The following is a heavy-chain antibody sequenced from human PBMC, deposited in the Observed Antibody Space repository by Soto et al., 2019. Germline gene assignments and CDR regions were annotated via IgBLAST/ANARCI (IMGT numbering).Heavy chain of an antibody. D-gene: IGHD2-21*02. Sequence: SVKVSCKASGGTFSSYTISWVLQAPGQGLEWMGRIIPILGIANYAQKFQGRVTITADKSTSTAYMELSSLRSEDTAVYYCARAIVVVTASDAFDIWGQGTMVTVSS. CDR2: IIPILGIA. J-gene: IGHJ3*02. CDR1: GGTFSSYT. CDR3: ARAIVVVTASDAFDI. V-gene: IGHV1-69*02.